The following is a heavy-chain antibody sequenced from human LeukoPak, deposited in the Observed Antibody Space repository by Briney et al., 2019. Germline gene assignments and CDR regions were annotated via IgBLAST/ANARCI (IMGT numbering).Heavy chain of an antibody. CDR1: GYTFINYG. D-gene: IGHD3-3*01. J-gene: IGHJ3*02. Sequence: EAPVKVSCKASGYTFINYGIYWVRQAPGQGLEWVGWISPYNGKRNYAQKFRDRVTMTTDTSTSTAYMELRSPRSDDTAVYYCARDVRDFGVVYDGFDIWGQGTMVTVSS. V-gene: IGHV1-18*01. CDR2: ISPYNGKR. CDR3: ARDVRDFGVVYDGFDI.